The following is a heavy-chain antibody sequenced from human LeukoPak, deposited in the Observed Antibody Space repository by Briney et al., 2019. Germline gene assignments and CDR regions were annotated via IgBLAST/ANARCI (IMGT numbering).Heavy chain of an antibody. Sequence: SETLSLTCTVSGGSVSSDVHSWIWLRQRPGEALEWIGSFYYSGDTYHRSSLESRISISVDTSKNQFSLQLSSVTAADTATYYCARFTPPLLRYFEWPIWGQGSQVTVSS. J-gene: IGHJ4*02. CDR3: ARFTPPLLRYFEWPI. V-gene: IGHV4-31*03. D-gene: IGHD3-9*01. CDR2: FYYSGDT. CDR1: GGSVSSDVHS.